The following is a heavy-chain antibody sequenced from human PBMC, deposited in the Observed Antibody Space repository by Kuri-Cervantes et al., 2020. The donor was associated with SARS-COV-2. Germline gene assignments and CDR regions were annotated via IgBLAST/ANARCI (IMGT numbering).Heavy chain of an antibody. D-gene: IGHD3-10*01. V-gene: IGHV4-61*01. CDR2: VYYSGDT. CDR3: AGESYVSLDL. CDR1: GGSVSSGNDY. Sequence: GSLRLSCTVSGGSVSSGNDYWSWIRQPPGKGLEWIGFVYYSGDTNYNPSLKSRVTISVDTSKNQFSLKLRSVTAADTAVYFCAGESYVSLDLWGQGALVTVSS. J-gene: IGHJ4*02.